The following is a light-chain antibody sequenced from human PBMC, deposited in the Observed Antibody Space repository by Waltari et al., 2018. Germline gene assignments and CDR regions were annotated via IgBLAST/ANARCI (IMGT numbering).Light chain of an antibody. Sequence: QSVLTQPPSVSAAPGQRVTISCSGGSSNIGNNYVSWYRQFPGTAPKLLIYENTEPPSGIPGRFSGSKSGTSATLDITGLQAGDEADYDCGTWDSSLSGAVFGGGTHLTVL. CDR2: ENT. CDR1: SSNIGNNY. V-gene: IGLV1-51*02. J-gene: IGLJ7*01. CDR3: GTWDSSLSGAV.